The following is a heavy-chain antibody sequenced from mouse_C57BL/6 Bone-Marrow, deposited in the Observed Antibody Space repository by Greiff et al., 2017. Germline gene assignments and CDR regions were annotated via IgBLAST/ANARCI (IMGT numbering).Heavy chain of an antibody. V-gene: IGHV1-50*01. CDR1: GYTFTSYW. CDR3: ARGKLAWFAY. CDR2: IDPSDSYT. J-gene: IGHJ3*01. Sequence: QVQLQQPGAELVKPGASVKLSCKASGYTFTSYWMQWVKQRPGQGLEWIGEIDPSDSYTTYNQKFQGKATLTVDTSSSTAYMQLSSLTSEDYAVYYCARGKLAWFAYWGQGTLVTVSA.